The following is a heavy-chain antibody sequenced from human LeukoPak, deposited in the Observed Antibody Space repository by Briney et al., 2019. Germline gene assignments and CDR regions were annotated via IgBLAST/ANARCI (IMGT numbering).Heavy chain of an antibody. J-gene: IGHJ5*02. V-gene: IGHV3-33*06. Sequence: GTSLRLSCAASGFXFSNYGIHWVRQAPGKGPEWVAVIWYDGSNKYYADSVKGRFTISRDNSKNTLYLQMNSLRAEDTAVYYCAKGSWFDPWGQGTLVTVSS. CDR2: IWYDGSNK. CDR3: AKGSWFDP. CDR1: GFXFSNYG.